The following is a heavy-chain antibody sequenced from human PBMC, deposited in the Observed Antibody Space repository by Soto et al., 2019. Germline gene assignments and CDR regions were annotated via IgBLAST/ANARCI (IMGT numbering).Heavy chain of an antibody. J-gene: IGHJ5*02. CDR2: INPNSGGT. V-gene: IGHV1-2*02. Sequence: ASVKVSCKASGYTFTGYYMHWVRQAPGQGLEWMGWINPNSGGTNYAQKFQGRVTMTRDTSISTAYMELSRLRSDDTAVYYCARDRRAARHLIWFDPWGQGTLVTVSS. D-gene: IGHD6-6*01. CDR1: GYTFTGYY. CDR3: ARDRRAARHLIWFDP.